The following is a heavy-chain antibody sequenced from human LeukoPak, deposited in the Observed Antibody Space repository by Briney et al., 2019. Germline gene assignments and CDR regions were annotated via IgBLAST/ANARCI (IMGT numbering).Heavy chain of an antibody. CDR2: VSGSGVGI. CDR3: VNSLIVTRFDY. Sequence: GGSLRLSCAASGFTFTSFAMNWVRQAPGKGLEWVAGVSGSGVGIFYADFTKGRFTVSRDNSKNTLDLQMNSLRAEDTSVYYCVNSLIVTRFDYWGQGTLVTVSS. V-gene: IGHV3-23*01. D-gene: IGHD2-21*01. CDR1: GFTFTSFA. J-gene: IGHJ4*02.